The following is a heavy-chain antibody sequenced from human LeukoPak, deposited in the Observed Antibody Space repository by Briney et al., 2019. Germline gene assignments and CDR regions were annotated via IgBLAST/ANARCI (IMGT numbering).Heavy chain of an antibody. CDR2: ISSSSSYI. Sequence: PGGSLRLSCAASGFTFSSYSMNWVRQAPGKGLEWVSSISSSSSYIYYADSVKGRFTISRDNAKNSLYLQMNSLRAEDTAVYYCARDPPQKSPEATNYDILTGSDYYYYGMDVWGQGTTVTVSS. V-gene: IGHV3-21*01. CDR1: GFTFSSYS. J-gene: IGHJ6*02. D-gene: IGHD3-9*01. CDR3: ARDPPQKSPEATNYDILTGSDYYYYGMDV.